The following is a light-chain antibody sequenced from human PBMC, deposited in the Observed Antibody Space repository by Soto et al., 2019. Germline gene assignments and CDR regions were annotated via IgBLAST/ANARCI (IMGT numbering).Light chain of an antibody. V-gene: IGLV1-40*01. CDR1: SSNIGAGYE. CDR3: RSYTSSSNYV. Sequence: QSVLTQPPSVSGAPGQRVTISCTGSSSNIGAGYEVNWYQHLPGTAPKLLIYDNNNRPSGVPDRFSGSKSGTSASLAITGLQAEDEAEYYCRSYTSSSNYVFGTGTKVTVL. CDR2: DNN. J-gene: IGLJ1*01.